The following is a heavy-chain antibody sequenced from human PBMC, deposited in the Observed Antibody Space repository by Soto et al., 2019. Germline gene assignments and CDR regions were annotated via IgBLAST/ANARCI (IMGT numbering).Heavy chain of an antibody. V-gene: IGHV2-70*01. CDR2: IDWDGDK. Sequence: GSGPTLVNPTQTLTLTCTFSGFSLNTSGMCVSWIRQPPGKALEWLALIDWDGDKYYSTSLGTRLTISKDTSKNQVGLTMTNMDPVDTATYYCARIRVVGFETPMVTSFDYWGPGTLVTVSS. J-gene: IGHJ4*02. D-gene: IGHD5-18*01. CDR3: ARIRVVGFETPMVTSFDY. CDR1: GFSLNTSGMC.